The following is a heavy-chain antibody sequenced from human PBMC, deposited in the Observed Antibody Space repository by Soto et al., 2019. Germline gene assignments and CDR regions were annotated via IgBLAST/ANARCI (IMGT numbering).Heavy chain of an antibody. V-gene: IGHV1-69*13. D-gene: IGHD6-19*01. Sequence: SVKVSCKASGGTFNSQPITWVRQAPGQGLEWMGGSIPIFGTANYAQKFQGRVTITADESTTTVYMELSSLRSEDTAVYYCARVGQWLVRVYYYYGMDVWGQGTTVTVSS. CDR2: SIPIFGTA. J-gene: IGHJ6*02. CDR3: ARVGQWLVRVYYYYGMDV. CDR1: GGTFNSQP.